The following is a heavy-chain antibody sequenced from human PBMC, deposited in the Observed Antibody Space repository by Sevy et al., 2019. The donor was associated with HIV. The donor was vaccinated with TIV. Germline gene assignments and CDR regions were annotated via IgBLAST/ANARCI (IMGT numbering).Heavy chain of an antibody. J-gene: IGHJ5*02. D-gene: IGHD2-15*01. CDR3: ARDLTPGGPHWFDP. V-gene: IGHV3-53*01. CDR2: IYSGGST. CDR1: GFTVSTNY. Sequence: GGSLRLSCAASGFTVSTNYMSWVRQAPGKGLEWVSVIYSGGSTYYADSVKGRFNISRDNSKNTLYLQMNSLRAEDTAVYYCARDLTPGGPHWFDPWGQGTLVTVSS.